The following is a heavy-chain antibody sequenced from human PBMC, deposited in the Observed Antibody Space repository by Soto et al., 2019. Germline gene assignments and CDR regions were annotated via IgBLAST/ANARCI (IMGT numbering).Heavy chain of an antibody. CDR3: AREIYDSSPHLDY. Sequence: PVGSLIRSCAASGFTFSSYGMHWVRQAPGKGLEWVAVISYDGSNKYYADSVKGRFTISRDNSKNTLYLQMNSLRAEDTAVYYCAREIYDSSPHLDYWGQGTLVTVSS. D-gene: IGHD3-22*01. J-gene: IGHJ4*02. CDR2: ISYDGSNK. CDR1: GFTFSSYG. V-gene: IGHV3-30*03.